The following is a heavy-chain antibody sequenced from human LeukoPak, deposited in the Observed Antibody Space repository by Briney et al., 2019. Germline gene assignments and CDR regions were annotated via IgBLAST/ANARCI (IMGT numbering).Heavy chain of an antibody. V-gene: IGHV4-39*07. J-gene: IGHJ4*02. CDR3: ARDFGSSGWYDY. CDR1: GGSISSSSYY. CDR2: IYASGST. D-gene: IGHD6-19*01. Sequence: PSETLSLTCTVSGGSISSSSYYWGWIRQPPGKGLEWIGRIYASGSTNYNPSLNSRVTMSVDASKNQFSLKLSSVTAADTAVYYCARDFGSSGWYDYWGQGTLVTVSS.